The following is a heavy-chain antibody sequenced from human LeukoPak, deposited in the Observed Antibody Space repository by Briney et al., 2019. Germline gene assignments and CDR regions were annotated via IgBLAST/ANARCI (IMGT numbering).Heavy chain of an antibody. CDR2: SNSDGSAT. CDR3: AREWRGFEDY. CDR1: GFTFSTYW. D-gene: IGHD3-9*01. V-gene: IGHV3-74*01. Sequence: GGSLRLSCAAAGFTFSTYWMHWVRQAPGKGLVWVARSNSDGSATIYADSVKGRFVISRDNSKNTLYLQMSSLRVEDTAMYNCAREWRGFEDYWGQGTLVTVSS. J-gene: IGHJ4*02.